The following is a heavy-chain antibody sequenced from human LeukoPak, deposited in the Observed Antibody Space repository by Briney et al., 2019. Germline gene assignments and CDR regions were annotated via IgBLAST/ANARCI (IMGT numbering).Heavy chain of an antibody. CDR1: GFTVSSNY. CDR2: IYSGGST. Sequence: GGSLRLSCAASGFTVSSNYMSWVRQAPGKGLEWVSVIYSGGSTYYADSVKGRFTISRDNSKNTLYLQMNSLRAEDTAVYYCAREGGIVGSGPWSLLDWGQGTLVTVSS. V-gene: IGHV3-66*01. J-gene: IGHJ4*02. CDR3: AREGGIVGSGPWSLLD. D-gene: IGHD1-26*01.